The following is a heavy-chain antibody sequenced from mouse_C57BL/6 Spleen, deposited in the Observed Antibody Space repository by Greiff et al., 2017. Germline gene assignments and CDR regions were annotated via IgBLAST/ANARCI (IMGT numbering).Heavy chain of an antibody. Sequence: VQLQQSGAELVRPGASVKLSCTASGFNIKDDYMHWVKQRPEQGLEWIGWIDPENGDTEYASKFQGKATITADTSSNTAYLQLSSLTSEDTAVYYCTIYERFAYWGQGTLVTVSA. CDR3: TIYERFAY. CDR2: IDPENGDT. J-gene: IGHJ3*01. V-gene: IGHV14-4*01. D-gene: IGHD2-12*01. CDR1: GFNIKDDY.